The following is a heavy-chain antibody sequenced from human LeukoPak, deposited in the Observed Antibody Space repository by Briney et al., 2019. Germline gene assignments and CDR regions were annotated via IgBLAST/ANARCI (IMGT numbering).Heavy chain of an antibody. CDR1: GFTFSSYE. V-gene: IGHV3-48*03. J-gene: IGHJ4*02. CDR3: ASRTHRDGYNYLEY. D-gene: IGHD5-24*01. Sequence: PGGSLRLSCAASGFTFSSYEMNWVRQAPGKGLEWVSYISNRGGTIFYADSVKGRFIISRDNAKNSLYLQMNSLRAEDTAVYYCASRTHRDGYNYLEYWGQGTLVTVSS. CDR2: ISNRGGTI.